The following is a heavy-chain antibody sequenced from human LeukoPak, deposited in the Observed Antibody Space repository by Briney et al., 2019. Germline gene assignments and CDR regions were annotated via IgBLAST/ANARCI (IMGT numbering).Heavy chain of an antibody. CDR2: INPNSGGT. J-gene: IGHJ6*02. D-gene: IGHD3-3*01. V-gene: IGHV1-2*02. CDR1: GYTFTGYY. Sequence: ASVTVSCKASGYTFTGYYMHWVRQAPGQGLEWMGWINPNSGGTNYAQKFQGRVTMTRDTSISTAYMELSRLRSDDTAVYYCARGATIFGVVAYGMDVWGQGTTVTVSS. CDR3: ARGATIFGVVAYGMDV.